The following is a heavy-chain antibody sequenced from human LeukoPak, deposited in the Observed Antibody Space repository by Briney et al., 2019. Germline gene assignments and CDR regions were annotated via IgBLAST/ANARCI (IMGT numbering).Heavy chain of an antibody. CDR1: GFSFSSYA. Sequence: GGSLRLSCAASGFSFSSYAMHWVRQAPGKGLEWVAVTSYDGSNEYYPDSVKGRFTISRDNSKNTLYLQMNSLRAEDTAVYYCARDSSGSYNWFDPWGQGTLVTVSS. V-gene: IGHV3-30*04. D-gene: IGHD6-19*01. J-gene: IGHJ5*02. CDR3: ARDSSGSYNWFDP. CDR2: TSYDGSNE.